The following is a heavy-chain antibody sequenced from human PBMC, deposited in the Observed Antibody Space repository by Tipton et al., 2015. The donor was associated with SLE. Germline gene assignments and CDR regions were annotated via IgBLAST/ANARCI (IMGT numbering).Heavy chain of an antibody. Sequence: TLSLTCTVSGGSISSSSYYWDWIRQPPGEGLEWIGSIYYSGSTYYNPSLKSRVTISVDTSKNQFSLKLSSVTAADTAVYYCAGMSYPREGYFDYWGQGTLVTVSS. D-gene: IGHD1-26*01. CDR1: GGSISSSSYY. V-gene: IGHV4-39*07. CDR3: AGMSYPREGYFDY. CDR2: IYYSGST. J-gene: IGHJ4*02.